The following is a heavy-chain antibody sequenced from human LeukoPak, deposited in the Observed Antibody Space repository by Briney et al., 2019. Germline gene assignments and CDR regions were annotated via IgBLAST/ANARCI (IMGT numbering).Heavy chain of an antibody. J-gene: IGHJ3*02. CDR2: INPNSGGT. CDR1: GYTFTGYY. V-gene: IGHV1-2*02. CDR3: AGEQWLAEYGAFDI. Sequence: ASVKVSCKASGYTFTGYYMHWVRQAPGQGLEWMGWINPNSGGTNYAQKFQGRVTMTRDTSISTAYMELSRLRSDDTAVYYCAGEQWLAEYGAFDIWGQGTMVTVSS. D-gene: IGHD6-19*01.